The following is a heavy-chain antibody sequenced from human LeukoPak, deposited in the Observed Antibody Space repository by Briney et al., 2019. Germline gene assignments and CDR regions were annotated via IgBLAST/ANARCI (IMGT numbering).Heavy chain of an antibody. CDR3: ASSYDSSGYSSLGY. CDR2: IYHSGST. V-gene: IGHV4-38-2*02. CDR1: GYSISSGYY. J-gene: IGHJ4*02. Sequence: PSETLSLTCTVSGYSISSGYYWGWIRQPPGKGLEWIGSIYHSGSTYYNPSLKSRVTISVDTSKNQFSLKLSSVTAADTAVYYCASSYDSSGYSSLGYWGQGTLVTVSS. D-gene: IGHD3-22*01.